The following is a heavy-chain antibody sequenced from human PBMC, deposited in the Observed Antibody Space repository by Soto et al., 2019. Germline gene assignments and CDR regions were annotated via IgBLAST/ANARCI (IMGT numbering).Heavy chain of an antibody. CDR3: AKDIVKYTYGACDY. CDR2: ISYDGSNN. Sequence: QVQLVEAGGAVVQPGTSLRLSCAASGFTFSSYGMYWVRQAPGKGLEWVAAISYDGSNNYHADSVKGRFTISRDNSKNTLYLQLNSLRTEDTAVYYCAKDIVKYTYGACDYWGQGVLVTVSS. CDR1: GFTFSSYG. V-gene: IGHV3-30*18. D-gene: IGHD5-18*01. J-gene: IGHJ4*02.